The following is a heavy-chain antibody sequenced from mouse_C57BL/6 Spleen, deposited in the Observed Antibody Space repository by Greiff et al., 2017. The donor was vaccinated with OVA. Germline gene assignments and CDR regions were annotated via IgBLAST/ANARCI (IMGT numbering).Heavy chain of an antibody. V-gene: IGHV1-50*01. CDR2: IDPSDSYT. CDR1: GYTFTSYW. D-gene: IGHD1-1*01. Sequence: QVQLKQPGAELVKPGASVKLSCKASGYTFTSYWMQWVKQRPGQGLEWIGEIDPSDSYTNYNQKFKGKATLTVDTSSSTAYMQLSSLTSEDSAVYYCARSITTVVADYYAMDYWGQGTSVTVSS. CDR3: ARSITTVVADYYAMDY. J-gene: IGHJ4*01.